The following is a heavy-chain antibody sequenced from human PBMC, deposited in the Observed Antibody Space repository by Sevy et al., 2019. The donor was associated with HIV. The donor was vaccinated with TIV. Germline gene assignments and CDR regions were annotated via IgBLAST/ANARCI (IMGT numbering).Heavy chain of an antibody. CDR2: ISAYNGNT. CDR1: GYTFTSYG. CDR3: ARSYYYDSSGYYGDYYFDY. D-gene: IGHD3-22*01. V-gene: IGHV1-18*04. Sequence: ASVKVSCKASGYTFTSYGISWVRQAPGQGLEWMGWISAYNGNTNYAQKLQGRVTMTTDTSTSTAYMVLRSLRSDDTAVYYCARSYYYDSSGYYGDYYFDYWGQGTLVTVSS. J-gene: IGHJ4*02.